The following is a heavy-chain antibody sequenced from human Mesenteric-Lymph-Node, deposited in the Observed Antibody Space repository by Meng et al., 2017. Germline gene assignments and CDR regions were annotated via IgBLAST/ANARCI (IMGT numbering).Heavy chain of an antibody. J-gene: IGHJ4*01. V-gene: IGHV1-69*06. CDR1: GGTFSSYA. CDR2: IIPIFGTA. Sequence: SVKVSCKASGGTFSSYAISWVRQAPGQGLEWMGGIIPIFGTANYAQKFQGRVTITADKSTSTAYMELSSLRSEDTAVYYCARVRFGSYYFDYWGHETLVTVSS. CDR3: ARVRFGSYYFDY. D-gene: IGHD3-3*01.